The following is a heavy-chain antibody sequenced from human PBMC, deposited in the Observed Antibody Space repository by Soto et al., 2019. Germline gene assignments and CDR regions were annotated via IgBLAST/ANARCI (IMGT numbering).Heavy chain of an antibody. CDR3: ANGYCSGGSCSPFDY. CDR2: ISGSGGST. D-gene: IGHD2-15*01. CDR1: GFTFSSYA. V-gene: IGHV3-23*01. Sequence: VQLLESGGGLVQPGGSLRLSCAASGFTFSSYAMSWVRQAPGKGLEWVSAISGSGGSTYYADSVKGRFTISRDNSKNTLYLQMNSLRAEDTAVYYCANGYCSGGSCSPFDYWGQGTLVTVSS. J-gene: IGHJ4*02.